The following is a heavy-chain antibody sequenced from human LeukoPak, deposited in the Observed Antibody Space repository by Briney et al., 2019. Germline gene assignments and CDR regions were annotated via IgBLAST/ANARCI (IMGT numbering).Heavy chain of an antibody. Sequence: SETLSLTCAVYGGSFSGYYWSWIRQPPGKGLEWIGEINHSGSTNYNPSLKSRGTISVDTSKNQFSLKLSSVTAADTAVYYCARASSGWYNWFDPGGQGPLVTVSS. CDR1: GGSFSGYY. CDR2: INHSGST. J-gene: IGHJ5*02. D-gene: IGHD6-19*01. CDR3: ARASSGWYNWFDP. V-gene: IGHV4-34*01.